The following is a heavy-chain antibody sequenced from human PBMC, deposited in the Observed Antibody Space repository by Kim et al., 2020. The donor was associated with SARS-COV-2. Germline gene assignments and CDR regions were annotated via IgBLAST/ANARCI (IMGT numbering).Heavy chain of an antibody. CDR3: AKDISGTAIATGGFDY. J-gene: IGHJ4*02. D-gene: IGHD5-18*01. CDR2: ISWNSGSI. V-gene: IGHV3-9*01. CDR1: GFTFDDYA. Sequence: GGSLRLSCAASGFTFDDYAMHWVRQAPGKGLEWVSGISWNSGSIGYADSVKGRFTISRDNAKNSLYLQMNSLRAEDTALYYCAKDISGTAIATGGFDYWGQGTLVTVSS.